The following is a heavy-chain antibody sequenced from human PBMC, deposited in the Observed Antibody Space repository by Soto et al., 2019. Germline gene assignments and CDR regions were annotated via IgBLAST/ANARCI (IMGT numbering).Heavy chain of an antibody. CDR3: ARGRPDGARLDP. J-gene: IGHJ5*02. V-gene: IGHV4-30-4*01. D-gene: IGHD6-6*01. Sequence: SETLSLTCTVSGGSISSGDYYWSWIRQPPGKGLEWIGYIYHSGSIYYNPSLKSRVTISVNTSKNQFSLKLSSVTAADTAVYYCARGRPDGARLDPWGQGTLVTVS. CDR2: IYHSGSI. CDR1: GGSISSGDYY.